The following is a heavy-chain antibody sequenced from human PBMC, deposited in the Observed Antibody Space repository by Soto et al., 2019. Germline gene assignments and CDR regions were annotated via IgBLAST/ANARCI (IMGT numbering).Heavy chain of an antibody. CDR2: IYYSGST. D-gene: IGHD1-26*01. CDR1: GGSISSYY. J-gene: IGHJ4*02. CDR3: ARDPGGATHFDY. Sequence: SETLSLTCTVSGGSISSYYWSWIRQPPGKGLERIGYIYYSGSTNYNPSLKSRVTISVDTSKNQFSLKLSSVTAADTAVYYCARDPGGATHFDYWGQGALVT. V-gene: IGHV4-59*01.